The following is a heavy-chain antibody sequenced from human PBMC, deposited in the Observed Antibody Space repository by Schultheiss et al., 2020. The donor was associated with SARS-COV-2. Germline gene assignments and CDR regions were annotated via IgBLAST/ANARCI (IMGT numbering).Heavy chain of an antibody. CDR3: ARVSYSSGQIDY. CDR1: GFTFSRYD. CDR2: IWYDGSNK. Sequence: GGSLRLSCAASGFTFSRYDMHWVRQAPGKGLEWVAVIWYDGSNKYYADSVKGRFTISRDNSKNTLYLQMNSLRAEDTAVYYCARVSYSSGQIDYWGQGTLVTVSS. V-gene: IGHV3-33*08. D-gene: IGHD6-19*01. J-gene: IGHJ4*02.